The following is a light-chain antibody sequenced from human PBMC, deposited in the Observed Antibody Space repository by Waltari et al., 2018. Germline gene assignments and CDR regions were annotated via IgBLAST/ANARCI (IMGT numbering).Light chain of an antibody. CDR2: DTN. CDR3: VLSMGSGIWV. J-gene: IGLJ3*02. V-gene: IGLV8-61*01. CDR1: SGSASTTYY. Sequence: QTVVTQEPSLSVSPGGTVTLTCCLSSGSASTTYYPSWYHQAPGQAPRTLIFDTNTRSSGVPDRFSGSILDNKAALTITGAQADDESDYYCVLSMGSGIWVFGGGTKLTVL.